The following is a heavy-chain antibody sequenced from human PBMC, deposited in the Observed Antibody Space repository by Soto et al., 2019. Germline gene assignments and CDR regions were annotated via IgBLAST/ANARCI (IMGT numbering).Heavy chain of an antibody. Sequence: PSETLSLTCTVSGGSISSYYWSWIRQPPGKGLEWIGYIYYSGSTNYNPSLKSRVTISVDTSKNQFSLKLSSVTAADTAVYYCARRSTVYGDYAIHRYTRQDQFDYWGQGTLVTVSS. J-gene: IGHJ4*02. D-gene: IGHD4-17*01. CDR2: IYYSGST. CDR3: ARRSTVYGDYAIHRYTRQDQFDY. V-gene: IGHV4-59*08. CDR1: GGSISSYY.